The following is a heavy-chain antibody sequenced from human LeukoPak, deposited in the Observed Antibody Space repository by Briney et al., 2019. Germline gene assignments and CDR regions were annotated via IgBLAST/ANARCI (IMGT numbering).Heavy chain of an antibody. D-gene: IGHD2/OR15-2a*01. V-gene: IGHV3-74*01. J-gene: IGHJ4*02. CDR3: VSFYETY. CDR2: INSDGSWT. Sequence: GGSLRLSCAASGNYWMHWVRQVPGKGLVWVSHINSDGSWTSYADSVKGRFTISKDNAKNTVYLQMNSLRAEDAAVYYCVSFYETYWGRGTLVTVSS. CDR1: GNYW.